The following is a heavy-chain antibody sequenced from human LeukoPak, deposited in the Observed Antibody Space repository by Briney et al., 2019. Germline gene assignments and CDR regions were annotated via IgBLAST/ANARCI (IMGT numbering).Heavy chain of an antibody. Sequence: ASVKVSFKASGGTFSSYAISWVRQAPGQGLAWMGRIIPIFGTANYAQKFQGRVTITTDESTSTAYMELSSLRSEDTAVYYCAYFDYSMGYWGQRTLVTVSS. J-gene: IGHJ4*02. CDR2: IIPIFGTA. CDR3: AYFDYSMGY. V-gene: IGHV1-69*05. D-gene: IGHD2/OR15-2a*01. CDR1: GGTFSSYA.